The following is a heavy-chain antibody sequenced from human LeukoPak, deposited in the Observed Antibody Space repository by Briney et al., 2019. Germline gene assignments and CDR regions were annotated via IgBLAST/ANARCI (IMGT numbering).Heavy chain of an antibody. J-gene: IGHJ4*02. CDR3: ARHAFYYDSSGCD. Sequence: GESLQISCKGSGYSFSNYYITWVRQMPGKGLEWMGRIDPSGSYTTYSPSFQGHVTISSDKSINTAYLQWSSLKASDTAMYYCARHAFYYDSSGCDWGQGTLVTVSS. CDR2: IDPSGSYT. D-gene: IGHD3-22*01. CDR1: GYSFSNYY. V-gene: IGHV5-10-1*01.